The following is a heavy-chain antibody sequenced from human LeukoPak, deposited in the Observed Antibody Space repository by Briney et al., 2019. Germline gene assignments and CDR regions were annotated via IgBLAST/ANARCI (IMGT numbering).Heavy chain of an antibody. Sequence: PGGSLRLSCAASGFTVSSNYMSWVRQAPGKGLEWVSVIYSGGSTYYADSVKGRFTIYRDNSKNTLYLQMGSLRAEDMAVYYCARGDGYNSVDYWGQGTLVTVSS. CDR1: GFTVSSNY. V-gene: IGHV3-53*05. CDR2: IYSGGST. J-gene: IGHJ4*02. D-gene: IGHD5-24*01. CDR3: ARGDGYNSVDY.